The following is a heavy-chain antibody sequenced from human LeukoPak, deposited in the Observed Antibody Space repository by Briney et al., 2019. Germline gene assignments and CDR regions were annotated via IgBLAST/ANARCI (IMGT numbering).Heavy chain of an antibody. Sequence: GGSLRLSCAASGFIFSSYGMHWVRQAPGKGLEWVANIKQDGSEKYYVDSVKGRFTISRDNAKNSLYLQMNSLRAEDTAVYYCARGGWDDYYDSSGYYYFDYWGQGTLVTVSS. CDR1: GFIFSSYG. J-gene: IGHJ4*02. D-gene: IGHD3-22*01. V-gene: IGHV3-7*01. CDR3: ARGGWDDYYDSSGYYYFDY. CDR2: IKQDGSEK.